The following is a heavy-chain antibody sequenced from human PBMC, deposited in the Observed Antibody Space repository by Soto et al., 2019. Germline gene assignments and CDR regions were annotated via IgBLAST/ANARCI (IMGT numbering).Heavy chain of an antibody. CDR1: SGSISVTNVF. CDR2: IDYSGTA. V-gene: IGHV4-39*01. D-gene: IGHD1-20*01. J-gene: IGHJ4*02. CDR3: ARITGRHLDY. Sequence: SETLSLTCTASSGSISVTNVFWGWVRQPPGKGLEWIGNIDYSGTAYFSPSHATRVTFHVDTSKNQFPLTLYSVTAADTAVYYCARITGRHLDYWGQGILVTVSS.